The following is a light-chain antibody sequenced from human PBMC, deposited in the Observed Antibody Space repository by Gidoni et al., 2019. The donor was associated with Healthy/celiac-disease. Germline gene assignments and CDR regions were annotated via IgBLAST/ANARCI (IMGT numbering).Light chain of an antibody. J-gene: IGKJ1*01. CDR2: AAS. CDR3: QQSYSTPRT. Sequence: QMTQSPSSLSASVGDRVTITCRASQSISSYVNWYQQKPGKAPKLLIYAASSLQSGVPSRFSGSGSGTAFTLTISSLQPEDFATYYCQQSYSTPRTFXQXTKVEIK. V-gene: IGKV1-39*01. CDR1: QSISSY.